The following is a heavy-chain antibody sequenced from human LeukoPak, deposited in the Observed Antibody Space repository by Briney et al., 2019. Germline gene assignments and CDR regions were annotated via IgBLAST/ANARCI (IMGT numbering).Heavy chain of an antibody. J-gene: IGHJ4*02. CDR1: GFTFSNSA. D-gene: IGHD2-15*01. CDR2: ITDRGAYT. CDR3: VKGALRSCSVRTCYPLDS. Sequence: GGSLRLSCVASGFTFSNSAMSWVRQAPGKGLEWVSAITDRGAYTYYADSVKGRFTISRDNSKDTLYLQMDSLRAEDTAVYYCVKGALRSCSVRTCYPLDSWGPGTLVTVSS. V-gene: IGHV3-23*01.